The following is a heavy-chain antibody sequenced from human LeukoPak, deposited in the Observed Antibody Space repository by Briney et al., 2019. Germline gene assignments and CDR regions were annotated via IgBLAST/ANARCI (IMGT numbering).Heavy chain of an antibody. D-gene: IGHD5-24*01. Sequence: PSETLSLTCAVYGGSFSGYYWSWIRQPPGKGLEWIGEINHSGSTNYNPSLKSRVTISVDTSKNQFSLKLSSVTAADTAVYYCARRGDGYNYVDFDYWGKGTLVPVSS. CDR1: GGSFSGYY. J-gene: IGHJ4*02. CDR2: INHSGST. CDR3: ARRGDGYNYVDFDY. V-gene: IGHV4-34*01.